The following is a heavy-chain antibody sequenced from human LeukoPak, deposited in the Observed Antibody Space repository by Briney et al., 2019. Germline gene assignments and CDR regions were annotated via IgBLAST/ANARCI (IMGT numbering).Heavy chain of an antibody. CDR3: ARVTVRDDY. D-gene: IGHD3-10*01. CDR1: GYTFTSYY. V-gene: IGHV1-46*01. J-gene: IGHJ4*02. CDR2: INPSGGSA. Sequence: RASVKVSCKASGYTFTSYYMHWVRQAPGQGLEWMGIINPSGGSASYAQSFQGRVTMTRDTSTSTVYMELSSLGSEDTAGYYCARVTVRDDYWGQGTLGTVSS.